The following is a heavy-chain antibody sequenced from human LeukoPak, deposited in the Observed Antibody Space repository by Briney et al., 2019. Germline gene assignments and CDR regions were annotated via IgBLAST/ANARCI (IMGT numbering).Heavy chain of an antibody. Sequence: PGGSLRLSCAASGFTFSSYGMHWVRQAPGMGLEWVAVISYDGSNKYYADSVKGRFTISRDNSKNTLYLQMNSLRAEDTAVYYCAKGLNRKPAAPDAFDIWGQGTMVTVSS. J-gene: IGHJ3*02. V-gene: IGHV3-30*18. CDR1: GFTFSSYG. CDR2: ISYDGSNK. D-gene: IGHD2-2*01. CDR3: AKGLNRKPAAPDAFDI.